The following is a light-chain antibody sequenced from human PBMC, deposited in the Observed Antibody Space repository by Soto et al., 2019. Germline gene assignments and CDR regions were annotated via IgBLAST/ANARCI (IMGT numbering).Light chain of an antibody. CDR2: DGF. J-gene: IGKJ1*01. Sequence: DIQMTQSPSTLSASVGDRVTITCRASRSISSRLAWYQQKPGKAPKLLIYDGFSLESGVPSRFSGSGSGTEFTLAISSLQPDDSATYYCQQYNSFSWTFGQGTKVEIK. V-gene: IGKV1-5*01. CDR3: QQYNSFSWT. CDR1: RSISSR.